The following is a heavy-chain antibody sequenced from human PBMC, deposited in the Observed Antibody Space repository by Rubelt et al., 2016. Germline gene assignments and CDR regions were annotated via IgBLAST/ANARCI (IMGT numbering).Heavy chain of an antibody. Sequence: KGLEWVAFIRYDGSNKYYADSVNGRFTISRDNSKNTLYLQMNGLRAEDVAVYYCAKGGNGYHTDHWGQGTLVTVSS. CDR3: AKGGNGYHTDH. CDR2: IRYDGSNK. J-gene: IGHJ4*02. V-gene: IGHV3-30*02. D-gene: IGHD5-24*01.